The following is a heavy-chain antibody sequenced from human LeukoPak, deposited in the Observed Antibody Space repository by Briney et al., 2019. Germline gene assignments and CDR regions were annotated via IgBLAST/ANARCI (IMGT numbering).Heavy chain of an antibody. CDR1: GVSISSHY. Sequence: SETLSLTCTVSGVSISSHYWSWIRQPPGKGLEWIGYVYYSGSTNYNPSLKSRVTISVDTSKNQISLKLTSVTAVDTAVYYCAKWKYSNSGIDDYWGQGTLVTVSS. J-gene: IGHJ4*02. V-gene: IGHV4-59*11. CDR2: VYYSGST. D-gene: IGHD6-6*01. CDR3: AKWKYSNSGIDDY.